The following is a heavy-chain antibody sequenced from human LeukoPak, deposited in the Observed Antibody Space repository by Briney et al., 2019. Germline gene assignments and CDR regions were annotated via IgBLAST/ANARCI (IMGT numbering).Heavy chain of an antibody. CDR2: ISGSGGST. CDR3: AKEGWYLYQAQPFDY. Sequence: GGSLRLSCAASGFTFSSYAMSWVRQAPGKGLEWVSAISGSGGSTYYADSVKGRFNISRDNYKNTLYLQMNSLRAEDTAVYYCAKEGWYLYQAQPFDYWGQGTLVTVSS. CDR1: GFTFSSYA. J-gene: IGHJ4*02. D-gene: IGHD2-15*01. V-gene: IGHV3-23*01.